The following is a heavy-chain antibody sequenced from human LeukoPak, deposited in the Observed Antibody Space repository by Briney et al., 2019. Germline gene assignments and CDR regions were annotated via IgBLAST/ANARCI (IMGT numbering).Heavy chain of an antibody. CDR3: ANHHGGGRNMDY. V-gene: IGHV3-23*01. CDR1: GFTFSSYA. CDR2: ISGSGGST. Sequence: GGSLRLSCAASGFTFSSYAMSWVRQAPGKGLEWVSAISGSGGSTYYADSVKGRFTISRDNSKNTLYLQMNSLRAEDTSVYYCANHHGGGRNMDYWGQGTLVTVSS. D-gene: IGHD2-15*01. J-gene: IGHJ4*02.